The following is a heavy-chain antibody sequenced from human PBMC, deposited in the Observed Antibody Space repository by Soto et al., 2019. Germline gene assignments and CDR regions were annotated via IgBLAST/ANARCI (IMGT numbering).Heavy chain of an antibody. CDR1: GYTFTRNF. CDR3: AKDKPGTTSFDY. J-gene: IGHJ4*02. Sequence: ASVKVSCKASGYTFTRNFMHWVRQAPGQRLEWMGWINAGNGNTKYSQKFQGRVTITRDTSATTAYMELSSLRSEDTAVYYCAKDKPGTTSFDYWGQGTLVTVSS. D-gene: IGHD1-1*01. V-gene: IGHV1-3*01. CDR2: INAGNGNT.